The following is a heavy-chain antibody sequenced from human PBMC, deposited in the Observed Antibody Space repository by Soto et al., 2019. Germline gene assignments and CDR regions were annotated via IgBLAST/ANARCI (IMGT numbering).Heavy chain of an antibody. J-gene: IGHJ4*01. D-gene: IGHD3-10*02. Sequence: PGGSLRLSCAASGFTVSSNYMSWVRQGPGKGLEWVSVIYSGGTTYYADSVKGRFTISRDNSKNTLYLQMNSLRAEDTAVYFCVRDRDLYRDMFHAYLWGQGTLVTVS. CDR2: IYSGGTT. CDR3: VRDRDLYRDMFHAYL. CDR1: GFTVSSNY. V-gene: IGHV3-66*01.